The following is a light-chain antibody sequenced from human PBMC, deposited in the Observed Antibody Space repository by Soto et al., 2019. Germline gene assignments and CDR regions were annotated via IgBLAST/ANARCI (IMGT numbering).Light chain of an antibody. CDR2: DVN. J-gene: IGLJ2*01. CDR1: SSDVGSYDY. V-gene: IGLV2-11*01. CDR3: SSYADSYVL. Sequence: QSALIQPPSVSGSPGQSVTISCTGTSSDVGSYDYVSWYQQHPGKAPKLIIYDVNKRPSGVPDRFSGSKSGNTASLTISGLQAEDEADYYCSSYADSYVLLGGGTQLTVL.